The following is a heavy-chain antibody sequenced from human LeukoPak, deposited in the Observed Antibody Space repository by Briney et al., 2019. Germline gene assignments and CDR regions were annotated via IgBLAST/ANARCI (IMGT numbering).Heavy chain of an antibody. CDR3: AKDLSRTDNSGLYY. V-gene: IGHV3-23*01. CDR1: VFTFSSYA. Sequence: GGSLTLSRAASVFTFSSYAMTWVRQAPGKGLEWVSGINGKCVGAFHADPVKGRFTISRDNSKNTLFLQMNSLRVEDTAVYFCAKDLSRTDNSGLYYWGQGILVTVSS. CDR2: INGKCVGA. J-gene: IGHJ4*02. D-gene: IGHD6-19*01.